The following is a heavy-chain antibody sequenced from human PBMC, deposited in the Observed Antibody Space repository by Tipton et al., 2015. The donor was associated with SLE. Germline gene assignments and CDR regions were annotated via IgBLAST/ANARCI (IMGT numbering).Heavy chain of an antibody. D-gene: IGHD5-12*01. CDR2: IKSKADGGTT. CDR3: IPRGYSGY. Sequence: SLRISCTVSGFTFTNAWMSWVRQAPGKGLEWVGRIKSKADGGTTDYVAPVKGRFTMSRDDSKNTLYLQMNSLKTEDTAVYYCIPRGYSGYWGQGTLVTVSS. CDR1: GFTFTNAW. V-gene: IGHV3-15*01. J-gene: IGHJ4*02.